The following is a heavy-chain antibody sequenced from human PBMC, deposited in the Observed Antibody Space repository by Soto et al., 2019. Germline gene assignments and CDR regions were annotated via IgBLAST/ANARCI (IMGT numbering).Heavy chain of an antibody. CDR1: GGSMTIRRDY. CDR3: VRLALGADYELNCFET. V-gene: IGHV4-39*01. Sequence: PSERRSLASSVCGGSMTIRRDYWGWISQHAGKGLEWIVSNHYTGNGYYNKSLKSRVTVSVDTSKNALPLKLTPGTASDTAVYYCVRLALGADYELNCFETWVQGTLVTVSS. J-gene: IGHJ5*02. CDR2: NHYTGNG. D-gene: IGHD3-16*01.